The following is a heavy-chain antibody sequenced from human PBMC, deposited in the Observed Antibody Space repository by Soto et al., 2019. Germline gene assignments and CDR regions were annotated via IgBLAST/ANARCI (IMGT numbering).Heavy chain of an antibody. CDR2: IYYTGST. V-gene: IGHV4-59*01. CDR1: GDSIDTYY. J-gene: IGHJ4*02. Sequence: SETLSLTCTVSGDSIDTYYWSWIRQPPGKGLEWIGYIYYTGSTNYNPSLKSRGSISLDTSKNQFSLKLTPVTAADTAVYYCAMGVGLPLDHWGQGILVTVSS. D-gene: IGHD3-16*01. CDR3: AMGVGLPLDH.